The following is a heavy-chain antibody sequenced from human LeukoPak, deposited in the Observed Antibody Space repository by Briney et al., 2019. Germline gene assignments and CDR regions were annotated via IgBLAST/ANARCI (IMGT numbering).Heavy chain of an antibody. V-gene: IGHV1-69*04. CDR1: GYTFTSYG. J-gene: IGHJ3*02. CDR3: ALMTAAAGAFDI. Sequence: SVKVSGKASGYTFTSYGISWVRQAPGQGLEWMGRIIPILGIANYAQKFQGRVTITADKSTSTAYMELSSLRSEDTAVYYCALMTAAAGAFDIWGQGTMVTVSS. CDR2: IIPILGIA. D-gene: IGHD6-13*01.